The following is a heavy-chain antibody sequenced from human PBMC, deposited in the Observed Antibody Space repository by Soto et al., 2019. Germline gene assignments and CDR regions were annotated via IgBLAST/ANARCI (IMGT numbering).Heavy chain of an antibody. CDR3: ARIYYTARQIRMDD. CDR2: ICSNDEK. V-gene: IGHV2-26*01. J-gene: IGHJ6*01. CDR1: GFSLSNAIMG. D-gene: IGHD5-18*01. Sequence: QVTLKESGPVLVKPTETLTLTCTVSGFSLSNAIMGVSWIRQPPRKAMEWLAHICSNDEKSYSTSLKSRRTICKYTSKSQVVLTMSNLDPVDTATYYCARIYYTARQIRMDDWCRGTTVTVSS.